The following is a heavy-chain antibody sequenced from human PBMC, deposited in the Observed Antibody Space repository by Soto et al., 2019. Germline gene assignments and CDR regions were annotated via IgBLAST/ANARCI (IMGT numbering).Heavy chain of an antibody. J-gene: IGHJ6*02. CDR3: AMAAGWYYYYGLDV. CDR1: GYTFTGYY. V-gene: IGHV1-2*02. Sequence: ASVKVSCKASGYTFTGYYMHWVRQAHGQGLEWMGWINPNSGGTNYAQKFQGRVTMTRDTSISTAYMELSRLRSDDTAVYYCAMAAGWYYYYGLDVWGQGTTVTVSS. D-gene: IGHD6-13*01. CDR2: INPNSGGT.